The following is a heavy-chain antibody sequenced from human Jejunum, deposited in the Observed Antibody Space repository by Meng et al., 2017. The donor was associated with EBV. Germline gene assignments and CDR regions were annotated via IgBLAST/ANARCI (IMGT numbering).Heavy chain of an antibody. CDR1: GFALSSYW. CDR3: ARDQDGAGGTIDY. J-gene: IGHJ4*02. D-gene: IGHD1-26*01. CDR2: ITSDGSGT. V-gene: IGHV3-74*01. Sequence: EVQLCESGGGLVQPGGSLRLSCAASGFALSSYWMQWVRQVPGKGLVWVSRITSDGSGTTYADSVKGRFTISRDNAKNTLYLQMNSLRVEDTAVYYCARDQDGAGGTIDYWGQGTLVTVSS.